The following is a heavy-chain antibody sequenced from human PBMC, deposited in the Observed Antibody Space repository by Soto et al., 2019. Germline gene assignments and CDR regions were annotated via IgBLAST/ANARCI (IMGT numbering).Heavy chain of an antibody. V-gene: IGHV1-2*02. CDR3: ASHDPGAPFDP. J-gene: IGHJ5*02. CDR2: INPNNGAT. D-gene: IGHD1-1*01. CDR1: RYIFTAYF. Sequence: QVQLVQSGAEVKKPGASVKVSCKAPRYIFTAYFMHWVRQAPGQGLEWMGWINPNNGATHYGLSFQGRVTMTRDTSNSTAYMELSSLRSDHPAVYYCASHDPGAPFDPLGQGTLVIVSS.